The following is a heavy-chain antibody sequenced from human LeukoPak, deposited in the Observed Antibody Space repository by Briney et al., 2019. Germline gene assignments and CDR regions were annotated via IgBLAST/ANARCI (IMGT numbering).Heavy chain of an antibody. V-gene: IGHV3-23*01. CDR1: GFTFNSYA. J-gene: IGHJ4*02. CDR3: AKTTAGNSSGRNPGWPVDY. D-gene: IGHD6-19*01. Sequence: GSLRLSCAASGFTFNSYAMTWVRQAPGKGLEWVSHVSGSGGITYYADSVKGRFTIFRDNSKNTLYLQMNSLRADDTAVYYCAKTTAGNSSGRNPGWPVDYWGQGALGTVSS. CDR2: VSGSGGIT.